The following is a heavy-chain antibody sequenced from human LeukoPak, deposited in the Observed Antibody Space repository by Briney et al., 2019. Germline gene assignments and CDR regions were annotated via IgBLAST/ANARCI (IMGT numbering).Heavy chain of an antibody. Sequence: ASVTVSCKASGYAFTNYGITWVRQAPGQGLEWLGWISTFNGNTNYAQKLQDRVTMTTDTPTSTAYLELRSLRSDDTAVYYCARRHLIGNGYFDHWGQGTLVTVSS. D-gene: IGHD4-23*01. J-gene: IGHJ4*02. CDR3: ARRHLIGNGYFDH. CDR2: ISTFNGNT. V-gene: IGHV1-18*01. CDR1: GYAFTNYG.